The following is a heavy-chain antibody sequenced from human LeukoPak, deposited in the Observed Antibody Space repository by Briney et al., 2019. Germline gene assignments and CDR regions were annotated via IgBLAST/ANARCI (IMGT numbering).Heavy chain of an antibody. Sequence: SETLSLTCAVYGGSFSGYYWSWIRQPPGKGLEWIGEINHSGSTNYNPSLKSRVTISVDTSKNQFSLKLSSVTAADTAVYYCARQGNIAVAGIPSWVDYWGQGTLVTVSS. CDR1: GGSFSGYY. D-gene: IGHD6-19*01. CDR3: ARQGNIAVAGIPSWVDY. CDR2: INHSGST. J-gene: IGHJ4*02. V-gene: IGHV4-34*01.